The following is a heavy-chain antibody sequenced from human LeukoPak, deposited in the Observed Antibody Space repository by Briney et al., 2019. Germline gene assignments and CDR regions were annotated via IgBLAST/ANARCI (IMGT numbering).Heavy chain of an antibody. CDR3: AREAYYDCSGSLDY. Sequence: GGSLRLSCAASGFTFSTYAMSWVRQAPGKGLEWVSCINGRGVSTYYADSVNGRFTISRDNSKNTLYLHMSSLRADDTAIYYCAREAYYDCSGSLDYWGQGTLVTVSS. D-gene: IGHD3-22*01. CDR2: INGRGVST. J-gene: IGHJ4*02. V-gene: IGHV3-23*01. CDR1: GFTFSTYA.